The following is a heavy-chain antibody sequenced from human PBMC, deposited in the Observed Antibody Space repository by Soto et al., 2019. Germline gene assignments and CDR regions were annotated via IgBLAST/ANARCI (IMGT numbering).Heavy chain of an antibody. CDR3: ATGTPIETYCNFDY. Sequence: PSETLSLTCAVSGGSISSGGYSWSWIRQPPGKGLEWIGYIYHSGSTYYNPSLKSRVTISVDRSKNQFSLKLSSVTAADTAVYYFATGTPIETYCNFDYWDQGPLVTV. D-gene: IGHD2-8*02. J-gene: IGHJ4*02. CDR1: GGSISSGGYS. CDR2: IYHSGST. V-gene: IGHV4-30-2*01.